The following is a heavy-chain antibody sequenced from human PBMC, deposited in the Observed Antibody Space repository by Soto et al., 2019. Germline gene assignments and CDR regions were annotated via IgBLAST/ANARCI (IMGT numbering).Heavy chain of an antibody. CDR2: IYHSGDT. J-gene: IGHJ5*02. D-gene: IGHD3-10*01. CDR1: GGSINSGGYA. V-gene: IGHV4-30-2*01. Sequence: SETLSLTCAVSGGSINSGGYAWSWIRQPPGKGLEWIGYIYHSGDTYYNPSLKSRITMSVDRSKNQFSLKMNSMTAADTAVYYCARGNNGSRSRKRTYNWFDPWGQGTLVTVSS. CDR3: ARGNNGSRSRKRTYNWFDP.